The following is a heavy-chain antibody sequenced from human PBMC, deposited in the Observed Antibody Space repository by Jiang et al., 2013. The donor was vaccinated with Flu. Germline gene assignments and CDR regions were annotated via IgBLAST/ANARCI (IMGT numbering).Heavy chain of an antibody. Sequence: GTANYAQKFQGRVTITADKSTSTAYMELSSLRSEDTAVYYCARNRDYYGMDVWGQGTTVTVSS. J-gene: IGHJ6*02. CDR2: GTA. V-gene: IGHV1-69*06. CDR3: ARNRDYYGMDV. D-gene: IGHD1-14*01.